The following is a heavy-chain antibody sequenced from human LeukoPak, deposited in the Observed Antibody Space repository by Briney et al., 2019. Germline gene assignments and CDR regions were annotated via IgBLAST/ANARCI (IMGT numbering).Heavy chain of an antibody. Sequence: GGSLRLSCAASGFTFSSYNMNWVRQAPGKGLEWVSSISSSSYIYYADSVKGRLTISRDNAKNSLYLQMNSLRAEDTAVYYCARDGYSYGWYYWGQGTLVTVSS. CDR3: ARDGYSYGWYY. CDR2: ISSSSYI. J-gene: IGHJ4*02. CDR1: GFTFSSYN. V-gene: IGHV3-21*01. D-gene: IGHD5-18*01.